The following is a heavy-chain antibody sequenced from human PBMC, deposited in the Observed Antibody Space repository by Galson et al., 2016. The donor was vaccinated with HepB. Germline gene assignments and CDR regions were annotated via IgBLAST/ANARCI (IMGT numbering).Heavy chain of an antibody. CDR2: IKSILDGGTT. Sequence: SLRLSCAASGFTFSHAWMSWVRQAPGKGLGWVGRIKSILDGGTTDYAAPAKGSFTISRDDSKDTVYLQMNRLGIEDTAIYFCTPRPTVQQPYFFDYWGQGTLVTVSS. CDR3: TPRPTVQQPYFFDY. D-gene: IGHD6-13*01. J-gene: IGHJ4*02. CDR1: GFTFSHAW. V-gene: IGHV3-15*01.